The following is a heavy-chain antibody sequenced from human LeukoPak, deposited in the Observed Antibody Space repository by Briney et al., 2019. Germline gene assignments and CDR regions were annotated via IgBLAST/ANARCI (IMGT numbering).Heavy chain of an antibody. V-gene: IGHV4-59*12. J-gene: IGHJ4*02. D-gene: IGHD3-9*01. Sequence: SETLSLTCTVSGGSISSYYWSWIRQPPGKGLEWIGYIYYSGSTNYNPSLKSRVTISVDTSKNQFSLKLSSVTAADTAVYYCARDDPRYDILTGYYGFDYWGQGTLVTVSS. CDR2: IYYSGST. CDR1: GGSISSYY. CDR3: ARDDPRYDILTGYYGFDY.